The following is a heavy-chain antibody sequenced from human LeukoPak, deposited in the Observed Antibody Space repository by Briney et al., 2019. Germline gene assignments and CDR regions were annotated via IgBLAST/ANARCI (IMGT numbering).Heavy chain of an antibody. CDR2: VNPSGGST. CDR3: ARATFVSTAMPRRWFDP. CDR1: GYTFTSYY. V-gene: IGHV1-46*01. Sequence: PGASVKVSCKASGYTFTSYYMHWVRQAPGQGLEWMGIVNPSGGSTSYAQKFQGRVTMTRDTSTSTVYMELSRLRSDDTAVYYCARATFVSTAMPRRWFDPWGQGTLVTVSS. J-gene: IGHJ5*02. D-gene: IGHD5-18*01.